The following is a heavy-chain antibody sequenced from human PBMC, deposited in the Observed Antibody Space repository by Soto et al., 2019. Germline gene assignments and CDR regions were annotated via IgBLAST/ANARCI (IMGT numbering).Heavy chain of an antibody. CDR3: AKTEETYYYDSSGYSS. CDR1: GYTFTSYA. D-gene: IGHD3-22*01. V-gene: IGHV1-3*01. CDR2: INAGNGNT. Sequence: ASVKVSCKASGYTFTSYAMHWVRQAPGQRLEWMGWINAGNGNTKYSQKFQGRVTITRDTSASTAYMELSSLRSEDTAVYYCAKTEETYYYDSSGYSSWGQGTLVTVSS. J-gene: IGHJ4*02.